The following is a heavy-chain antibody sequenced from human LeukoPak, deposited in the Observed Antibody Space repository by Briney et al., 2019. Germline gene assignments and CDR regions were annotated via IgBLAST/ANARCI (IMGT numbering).Heavy chain of an antibody. J-gene: IGHJ3*02. CDR1: GFTFSTYW. V-gene: IGHV3-74*01. Sequence: GGSLRLSCAASGFTFSTYWMHWVRQAPGKGLVWVSRINSDGSTTNYADSVKGRLTISRDNAKNTLYLQMNSLRAEDTAVYYCARDLAGSQLGAFDIWGQGTMVTVSS. D-gene: IGHD1-1*01. CDR3: ARDLAGSQLGAFDI. CDR2: INSDGSTT.